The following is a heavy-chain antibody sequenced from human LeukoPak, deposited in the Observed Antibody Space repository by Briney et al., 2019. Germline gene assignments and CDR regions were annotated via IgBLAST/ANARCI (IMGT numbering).Heavy chain of an antibody. CDR3: ARLVYSNIPSFDY. CDR2: IYPGDSDT. Sequence: GESLKISCKGFGSSFTSYWIGGGGRLPGKGLDWMGIIYPGDSDTRYSPSFQGQATISADKSTSTAYLQWSSLKASDTAMYYCARLVYSNIPSFDYWGQGTLVTVSS. V-gene: IGHV5-51*01. D-gene: IGHD4-11*01. J-gene: IGHJ4*02. CDR1: GSSFTSYW.